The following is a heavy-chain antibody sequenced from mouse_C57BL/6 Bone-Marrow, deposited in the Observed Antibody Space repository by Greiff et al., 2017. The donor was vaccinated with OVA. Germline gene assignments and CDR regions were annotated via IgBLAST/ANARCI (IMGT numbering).Heavy chain of an antibody. J-gene: IGHJ3*01. CDR1: GYTFTSYW. Sequence: VQLQQPGAELVRPGTSVKLSCKASGYTFTSYWMHWVKQRPGQGLEWIGVIDPSDSYTNYNQKFKGKATLTVDTSSSTAYMQLSSLTSEDSAVYYCAVLRGFAYWGQGTLVTVSA. D-gene: IGHD1-1*01. CDR2: IDPSDSYT. CDR3: AVLRGFAY. V-gene: IGHV1-59*01.